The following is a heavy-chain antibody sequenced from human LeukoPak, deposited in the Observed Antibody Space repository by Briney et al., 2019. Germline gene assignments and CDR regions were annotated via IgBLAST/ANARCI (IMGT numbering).Heavy chain of an antibody. CDR2: IYYSGST. CDR1: GGSISSYY. J-gene: IGHJ4*02. D-gene: IGHD5-18*01. V-gene: IGHV4-59*08. CDR3: ARGSSGYSYG. Sequence: SGTLSLTCPVSGGSISSYYWSWIRPSPGKGLEWIGYIYYSGSTNYNPSLKSRVTISLDISKNQFSLKLSSVTAADTAVYYCARGSSGYSYGWGQGTLVTVSS.